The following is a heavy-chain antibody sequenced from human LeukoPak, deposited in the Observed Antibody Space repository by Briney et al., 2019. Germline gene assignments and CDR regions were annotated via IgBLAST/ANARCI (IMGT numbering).Heavy chain of an antibody. J-gene: IGHJ6*02. CDR1: GFTFSSYS. Sequence: GGSLRLSCAASGFTFSSYSMNWVRQAPGKGLEWVSSISSSSSYIYYADSVKGRFTISRDNSKNTLYLQMNSLRAEDTAVYYCAKLEGANYGMDVWGQGTTVTVSS. CDR2: ISSSSSYI. V-gene: IGHV3-21*04. CDR3: AKLEGANYGMDV. D-gene: IGHD1-26*01.